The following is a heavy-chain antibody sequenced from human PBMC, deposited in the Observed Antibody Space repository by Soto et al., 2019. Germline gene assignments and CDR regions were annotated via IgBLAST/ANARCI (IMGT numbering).Heavy chain of an antibody. D-gene: IGHD2-21*01. J-gene: IGHJ6*02. V-gene: IGHV4-39*01. CDR2: IYNSGSN. CDR1: GDSVSSSPYY. Sequence: PSETLSLTCTVSGDSVSSSPYYWGWIRQPPGKGLEWIGSIYNSGSNFHNPSLKSRVTISLDMSKNQVSLNVTSVTAADTAVYYCARHRDSIAGLDVWGHGTTVTVS. CDR3: ARHRDSIAGLDV.